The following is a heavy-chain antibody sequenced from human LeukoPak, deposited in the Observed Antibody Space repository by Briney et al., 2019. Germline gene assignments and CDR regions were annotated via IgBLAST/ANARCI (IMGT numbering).Heavy chain of an antibody. D-gene: IGHD5-18*01. J-gene: IGHJ3*02. Sequence: PSGTLSLTCAVSGGSIISSNWWSWVRQPPGKGLEWIGEIDHTGSTNYNPSLKSRVTISVDKSKNQFSLKLSSVTAADTAVYYCASQPQVDTPIDIWGQGTMVTVSS. V-gene: IGHV4-4*02. CDR3: ASQPQVDTPIDI. CDR1: GGSIISSNW. CDR2: IDHTGST.